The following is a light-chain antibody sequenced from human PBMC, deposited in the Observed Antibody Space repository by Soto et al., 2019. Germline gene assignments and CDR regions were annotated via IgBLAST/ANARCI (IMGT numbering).Light chain of an antibody. CDR1: KNDIGVYDF. V-gene: IGLV2-8*01. CDR3: KSYAGSNTYV. Sequence: QSVLTQPPSASGSPGQYVTISCTGTKNDIGVYDFVSWYQHHPGKAPRLIIYEVVQRPSGVPDRFSGSKSGNTASLTGSGLQAADEADYFCKSYAGSNTYVFGSGTKLTVL. J-gene: IGLJ1*01. CDR2: EVV.